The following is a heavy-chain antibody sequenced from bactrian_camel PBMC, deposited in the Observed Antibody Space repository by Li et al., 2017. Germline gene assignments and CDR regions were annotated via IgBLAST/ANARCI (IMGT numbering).Heavy chain of an antibody. V-gene: IGHV3S53*01. CDR3: AADAANLQLARGYNY. Sequence: QLVESGGDSVQAGGSLRLSCAASGDTYTYRTFAMGWFRQAPGKKREGVAGVDSDGTTTYADSVKGRFTTSKDVTKKTLYLQMNNLKVEDTAMYYCAADAANLQLARGYNYWGQGTQVTVS. D-gene: IGHD6*01. CDR1: GDTYTYRTFA. J-gene: IGHJ4*01. CDR2: VDSDGTT.